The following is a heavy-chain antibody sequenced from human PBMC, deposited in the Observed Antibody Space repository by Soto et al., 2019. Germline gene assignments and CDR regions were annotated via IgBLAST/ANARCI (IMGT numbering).Heavy chain of an antibody. J-gene: IGHJ5*02. Sequence: PGGSLRLSCAASGFTFSNYAMSWVRQAPGKGLEWVSYICNTGGRTNYADSVKGRFSISRDNSKNTLYLQMNSLRAEDTAIYYCAKSGYTPNNWFDPWGQGTLVTSPQ. V-gene: IGHV3-23*01. CDR1: GFTFSNYA. D-gene: IGHD5-18*01. CDR3: AKSGYTPNNWFDP. CDR2: ICNTGGRT.